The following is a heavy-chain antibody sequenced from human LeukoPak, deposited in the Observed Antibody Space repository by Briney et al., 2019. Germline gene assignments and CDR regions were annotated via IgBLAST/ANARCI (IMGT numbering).Heavy chain of an antibody. D-gene: IGHD6-13*01. J-gene: IGHJ6*03. Sequence: SETLFLTCTVSGGSISSHYWSWIRQPPGKGLEWIGYIYYSGSTNYNPSLKSRVTISVDTSKNQFSLKLSSVTAADTAVYYCARDMGSSSWYSIMDVWGKGTTVTVSS. V-gene: IGHV4-59*11. CDR1: GGSISSHY. CDR3: ARDMGSSSWYSIMDV. CDR2: IYYSGST.